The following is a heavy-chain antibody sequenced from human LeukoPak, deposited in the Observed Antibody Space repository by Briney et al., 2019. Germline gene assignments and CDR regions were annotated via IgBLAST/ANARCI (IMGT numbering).Heavy chain of an antibody. CDR2: IYYSGNT. J-gene: IGHJ4*02. D-gene: IGHD6-13*01. CDR1: GASISSYY. V-gene: IGHV4-59*12. CDR3: ARKQSRAGAAGGTFDY. Sequence: SETLSLTCTVSGASISSYYWNWIRQPPGKGLEWIGYIYYSGNTNYNPSLKSRVTMSVDTSKNQFFLKLTSVTAADTAVYYCARKQSRAGAAGGTFDYWGQGTLVTVSS.